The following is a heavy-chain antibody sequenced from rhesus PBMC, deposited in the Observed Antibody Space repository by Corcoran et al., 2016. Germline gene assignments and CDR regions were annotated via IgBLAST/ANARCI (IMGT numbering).Heavy chain of an antibody. CDR2: INSGGGST. CDR3: AKEAAVGCSDYVLSSYGLDS. D-gene: IGHD4-29*01. J-gene: IGHJ6*01. V-gene: IGHV3-103*01. Sequence: EVQLVETGGGLVQSGGSLRLSCAASGFTFSSYAMQCVRQAPGMGLEWPPAINSGGGSTSTADSVKGRFTISRDNAMNTLSLQMISLRAEDTAVYYCAKEAAVGCSDYVLSSYGLDSWGQGVVVTVSS. CDR1: GFTFSSYA.